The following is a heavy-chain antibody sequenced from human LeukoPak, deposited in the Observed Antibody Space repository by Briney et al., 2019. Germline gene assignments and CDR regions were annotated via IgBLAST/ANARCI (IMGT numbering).Heavy chain of an antibody. CDR1: GFTFSSYG. CDR2: IRYHGSNK. J-gene: IGHJ4*02. D-gene: IGHD3-10*01. CDR3: AREVSYYYGSGSYPAGD. Sequence: GGSLRLSCSASGFTFSSYGMHWVRQAPGKGLEWVAFIRYHGSNKYYADSVKGRFTISRDNSKNTLYLQMNSLRAEDTAVYYCAREVSYYYGSGSYPAGDWGQGTLVTVSS. V-gene: IGHV3-30*02.